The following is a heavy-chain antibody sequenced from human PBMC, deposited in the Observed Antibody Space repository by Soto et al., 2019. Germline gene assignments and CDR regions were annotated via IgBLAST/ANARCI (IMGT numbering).Heavy chain of an antibody. Sequence: GGSLRLSCGVSGFAFSFYSMSWVRQAPGKGLEWVASISGNGGTTYYAASGKGRFTFSRDNSKNTLYLQMNNLRGEDTAVYYCAKDRGGFTNGWEFFDSWGQGTLVTVSS. CDR3: AKDRGGFTNGWEFFDS. V-gene: IGHV3-23*01. J-gene: IGHJ4*02. CDR2: ISGNGGTT. CDR1: GFAFSFYS. D-gene: IGHD3-10*01.